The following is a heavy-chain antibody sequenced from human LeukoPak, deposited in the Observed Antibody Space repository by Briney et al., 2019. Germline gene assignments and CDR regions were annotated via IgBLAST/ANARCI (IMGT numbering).Heavy chain of an antibody. D-gene: IGHD6-19*01. CDR2: ISWNSGSI. CDR3: AKDPSAGIAVAGADY. Sequence: GGSLRLSCAASGFTFDDYAMHWVRQAPGKGLEWVSGISWNSGSIGYADSVKGRSTISRDNAKNSLYLQMNSLRAEDTALYYCAKDPSAGIAVAGADYWGQGTLVTVSS. V-gene: IGHV3-9*01. CDR1: GFTFDDYA. J-gene: IGHJ4*02.